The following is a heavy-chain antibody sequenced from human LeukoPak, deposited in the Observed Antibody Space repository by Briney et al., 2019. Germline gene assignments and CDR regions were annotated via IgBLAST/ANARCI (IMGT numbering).Heavy chain of an antibody. Sequence: SETLSLTCAVYGGSFSGYYWSWIRQPPGKGLEWIGEINHSGSTNYNPSLKSRVTISVDTSKNQFSLKLSSVTAADTAVYYCARVSGSGSYYRGYHGMDVWGKGTTVTVSS. CDR2: INHSGST. V-gene: IGHV4-34*01. J-gene: IGHJ6*04. D-gene: IGHD3-10*01. CDR1: GGSFSGYY. CDR3: ARVSGSGSYYRGYHGMDV.